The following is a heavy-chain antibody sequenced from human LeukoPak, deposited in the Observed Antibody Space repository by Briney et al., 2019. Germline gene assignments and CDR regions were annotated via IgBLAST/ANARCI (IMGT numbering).Heavy chain of an antibody. CDR1: GYTFTSYG. CDR3: ARAGSSGWYGGDVY. D-gene: IGHD6-19*01. CDR2: ISAYNGNT. J-gene: IGHJ4*02. Sequence: GASVKVSCKASGYTFTSYGISWVRQAPGQGLEWMGWISAYNGNTNYAQKLQGRVTITTDTSTSTAYMELRSLRSDDTAVYYCARAGSSGWYGGDVYWGQGTLVTVSS. V-gene: IGHV1-18*04.